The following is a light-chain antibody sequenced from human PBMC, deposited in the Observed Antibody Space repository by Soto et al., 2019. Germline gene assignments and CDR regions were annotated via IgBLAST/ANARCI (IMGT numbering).Light chain of an antibody. CDR1: SSNIGSNT. CDR2: SNN. CDR3: AAWDDSLNGSVV. Sequence: QSALTQPPSASGTPGQRVTISCSGSSSNIGSNTVNWYQQLPGTAPKLLLYSNNQRPSGVPDRFSGSKSGTSASLAISGLQSEDEADYYCAAWDDSLNGSVVFGGGTKLTVL. V-gene: IGLV1-44*01. J-gene: IGLJ2*01.